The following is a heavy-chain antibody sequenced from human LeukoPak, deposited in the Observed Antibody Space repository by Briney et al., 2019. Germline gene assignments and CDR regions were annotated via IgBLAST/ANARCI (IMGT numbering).Heavy chain of an antibody. V-gene: IGHV4-34*01. D-gene: IGHD3-10*01. J-gene: IGHJ4*02. CDR3: ARGSDSMVRGVIRYFDY. CDR2: INHSGST. Sequence: SETLSLTCAVYGGSFSGYYWSWIRQPPGKGLEWIGEINHSGSTNYNPSLKSRVTISVDTSKNQFSLKLSSVTAADTAVYYCARGSDSMVRGVIRYFDYWGQGTLVIVSS. CDR1: GGSFSGYY.